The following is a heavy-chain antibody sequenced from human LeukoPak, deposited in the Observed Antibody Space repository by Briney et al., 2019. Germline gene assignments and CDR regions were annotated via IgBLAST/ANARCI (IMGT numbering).Heavy chain of an antibody. CDR3: ARDLIEYSSGWLSYPSYYFDY. CDR2: IKQEGSEK. Sequence: PGGSLRLSCAASGFTFSSYWMSWARQAPGKGLEWVANIKQEGSEKYYVDSVKGRFTISRDNAKNSLYLQMNSLRAEDTAVYYCARDLIEYSSGWLSYPSYYFDYWGQGTLVTVSS. V-gene: IGHV3-7*01. D-gene: IGHD6-19*01. CDR1: GFTFSSYW. J-gene: IGHJ4*02.